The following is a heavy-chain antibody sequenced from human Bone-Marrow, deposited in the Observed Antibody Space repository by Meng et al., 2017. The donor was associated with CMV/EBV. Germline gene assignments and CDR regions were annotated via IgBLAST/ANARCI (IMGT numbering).Heavy chain of an antibody. CDR1: GGSISRYY. J-gene: IGHJ4*02. V-gene: IGHV4-59*01. D-gene: IGHD2-2*01. CDR3: ARLCDVVDCSSTSCYGRGYFDY. CDR2: IYYSGST. Sequence: SETLSLTCTVSGGSISRYYWSWIRQPPGKGLEWIGYIYYSGSTNYNPSLKSRVTISVDTSKNQFSLKLSSVTAADTAVYYCARLCDVVDCSSTSCYGRGYFDYCGQGTLVTVSS.